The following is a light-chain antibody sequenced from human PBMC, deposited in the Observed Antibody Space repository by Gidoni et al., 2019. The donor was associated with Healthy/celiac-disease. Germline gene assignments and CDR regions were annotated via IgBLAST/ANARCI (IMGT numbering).Light chain of an antibody. CDR2: LEGSGSY. CDR1: SGHGSYI. J-gene: IGLJ7*01. V-gene: IGLV4-60*03. CDR3: ETWDSNTAV. Sequence: QPVLTQSSSASASLGSSVKLTCTLSSGHGSYIIAWHQQQPGKAPRYLMKLEGSGSYNKGSGVPDRFSGSSSGADRYLTISNLQSEDEADYYCETWDSNTAVFGGGTQLTVL.